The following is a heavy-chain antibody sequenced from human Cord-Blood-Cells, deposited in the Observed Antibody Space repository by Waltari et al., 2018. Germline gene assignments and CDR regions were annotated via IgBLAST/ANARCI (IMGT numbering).Heavy chain of an antibody. CDR3: ARDVPYYDFWSGYYDY. CDR2: INAGNGNT. Sequence: QVQLVQSGAEVKKPGASVKVSCKASGYTFTSYAMHWVRQAPGQRLEWMGWINAGNGNTKYSQKFQGRVTITWDTSASTAYMELSSLRSEDTAVYYCARDVPYYDFWSGYYDYWGQGTLVTVSS. J-gene: IGHJ4*02. CDR1: GYTFTSYA. V-gene: IGHV1-3*01. D-gene: IGHD3-3*01.